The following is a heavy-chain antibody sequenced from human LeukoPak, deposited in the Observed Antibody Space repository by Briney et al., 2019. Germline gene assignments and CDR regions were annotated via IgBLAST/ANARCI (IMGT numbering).Heavy chain of an antibody. D-gene: IGHD5-24*01. CDR3: GRLRSLDQ. CDR1: GFLFNKYW. J-gene: IGHJ4*02. V-gene: IGHV3-7*01. CDR2: IKEDDSEI. Sequence: GGSLRLSCAASGFLFNKYWMTWVRQAPGKGLEWVANIKEDDSEIYYVDSVKGRFTISRDNAKKSLYLHMSSLRVEDTAVYFCGRLRSLDQWGQGTLVTVSS.